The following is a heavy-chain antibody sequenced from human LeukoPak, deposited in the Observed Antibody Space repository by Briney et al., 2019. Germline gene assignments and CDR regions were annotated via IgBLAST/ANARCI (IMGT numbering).Heavy chain of an antibody. CDR1: GGSLSGYY. J-gene: IGHJ4*02. CDR3: ARSNLGSYDQSGYYHY. V-gene: IGHV4-4*07. D-gene: IGHD3-22*01. Sequence: SETLSLTCTVSGGSLSGYYWNWIRQPAGKGLEWIGRIYISGNTWYKPSLQSRVTMSVDTSKNQFSLKMSSLTAADTAVYYCARSNLGSYDQSGYYHYWGQGTRVTVSS. CDR2: IYISGNT.